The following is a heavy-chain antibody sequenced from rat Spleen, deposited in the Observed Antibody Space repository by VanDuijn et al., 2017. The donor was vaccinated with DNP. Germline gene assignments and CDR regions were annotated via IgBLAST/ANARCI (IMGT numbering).Heavy chain of an antibody. D-gene: IGHD4-4*01. CDR3: VRVNSGFLYYALDA. V-gene: IGHV5-31*01. J-gene: IGHJ4*01. CDR2: IATSGGST. CDR1: GFTFNNYW. Sequence: EVQLVESGGGLVQPGGSLKLSCVASGFTFNNYWMTWIRQVPGKGLEWVASIATSGGSTYYPDSVKGRFTISRDDAKNTLYLQMNSLRSEDTATYYCVRVNSGFLYYALDAWGQGTSVTVSS.